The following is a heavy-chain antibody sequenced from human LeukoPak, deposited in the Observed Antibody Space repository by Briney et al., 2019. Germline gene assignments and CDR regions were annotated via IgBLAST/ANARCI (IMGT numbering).Heavy chain of an antibody. J-gene: IGHJ5*02. V-gene: IGHV4-39*01. CDR2: IYYTGGT. CDR3: ATTVTGATFHWFDP. D-gene: IGHD2/OR15-2a*01. Sequence: SETLSLTCSVSGGSITSSSYYWGWIRQPPEKGLEWIGSIYYTGGTNYSPSLKSRVTMSVDTFKNQFSLKLSSVTAADTAVYYCATTVTGATFHWFDPWGQGTLVIVSS. CDR1: GGSITSSSYY.